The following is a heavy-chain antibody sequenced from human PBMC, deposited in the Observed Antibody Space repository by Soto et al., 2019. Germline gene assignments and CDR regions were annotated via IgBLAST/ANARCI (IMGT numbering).Heavy chain of an antibody. CDR2: ISWNSGSI. V-gene: IGHV3-9*01. Sequence: EVQLVESGGGLVQPGRSLRLSCAASGFTFDDYAMHWVRQSTGKGLEWVSGISWNSGSIGYADSVKGRFTISRDNAKNSLYLQMNSLGAEDTALYYCAKDPDDDGDYYFDYWGQGTLVTVSS. D-gene: IGHD4-17*01. J-gene: IGHJ4*02. CDR3: AKDPDDDGDYYFDY. CDR1: GFTFDDYA.